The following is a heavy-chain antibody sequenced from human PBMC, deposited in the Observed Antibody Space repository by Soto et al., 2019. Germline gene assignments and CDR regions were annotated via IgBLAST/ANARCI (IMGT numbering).Heavy chain of an antibody. CDR1: GFTFSSYA. CDR3: ARRGYCASTSCYVDGSPQFDY. D-gene: IGHD2-2*01. V-gene: IGHV3-23*01. Sequence: EVQLLESGGGLVQPGGSLRLSCAASGFTFSSYAMSWVRQAPGKGLEWVSAISGSGGSPYYADSVKGRFTISRDNSKNTLYLQMNSLRVDDRAVYYCARRGYCASTSCYVDGSPQFDYWGHGTLVTVSS. J-gene: IGHJ4*01. CDR2: ISGSGGSP.